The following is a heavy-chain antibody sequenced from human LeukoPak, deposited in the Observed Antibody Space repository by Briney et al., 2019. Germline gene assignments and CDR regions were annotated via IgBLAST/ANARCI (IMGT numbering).Heavy chain of an antibody. CDR2: ISAYNGNT. CDR1: GYTFASYG. Sequence: ASVKVSCKASGYTFASYGISWVRQAPGQGLEWMGWISAYNGNTNYAQKLQGRVTMTTDTSTSTAYMELRSLRSDDTAVYYCARDLDFWSAPDAFDIWGQGTMVTVSS. CDR3: ARDLDFWSAPDAFDI. V-gene: IGHV1-18*01. D-gene: IGHD3-3*01. J-gene: IGHJ3*02.